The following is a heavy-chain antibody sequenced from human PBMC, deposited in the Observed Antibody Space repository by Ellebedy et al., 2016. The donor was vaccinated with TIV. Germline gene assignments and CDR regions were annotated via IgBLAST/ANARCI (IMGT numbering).Heavy chain of an antibody. CDR1: GGSISSYY. J-gene: IGHJ6*02. V-gene: IGHV4-4*07. CDR3: AIDASYFHDSSGYYGRIYYYYGMDV. Sequence: MPSETLSLTCSVSGGSISSYYWSWNRQPAGKGMEWNGRSYISGSPNYNPTLKIRVTMSVDTSKNQFSLKLSSVTAADTDVYYCAIDASYFHDSSGYYGRIYYYYGMDVWGLGTTVTVSS. CDR2: SYISGSP. D-gene: IGHD3-22*01.